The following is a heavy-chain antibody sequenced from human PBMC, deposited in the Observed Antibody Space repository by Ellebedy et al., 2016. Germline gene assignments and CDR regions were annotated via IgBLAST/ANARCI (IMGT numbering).Heavy chain of an antibody. J-gene: IGHJ5*02. CDR1: GGSISSGGYY. CDR3: ARGTTYYDFWSGYPNWFDP. CDR2: IYYSGST. Sequence: SETLSLTXTVSGGSISSGGYYWSWIRQHPGKGLEWIGYIYYSGSTYYNPSLKSRVTISVDTSKNQFSLKLSSVTAADTAVYYCARGTTYYDFWSGYPNWFDPWGQGTLVTVSS. V-gene: IGHV4-31*03. D-gene: IGHD3-3*01.